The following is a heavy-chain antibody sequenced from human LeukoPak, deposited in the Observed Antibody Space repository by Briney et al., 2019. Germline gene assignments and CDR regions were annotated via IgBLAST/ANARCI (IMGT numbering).Heavy chain of an antibody. CDR1: GFTFSSSW. V-gene: IGHV3-7*01. J-gene: IGHJ4*02. Sequence: GGSLRLSCEASGFTFSSSWMTWVRQAPGKGLEWVANIKPDGSEEFYADFVKGRFTVSRDNAANSLSLQMNSLKAEDTAVYYCARVQQWLVFGDWGQGALVTVSS. D-gene: IGHD6-19*01. CDR2: IKPDGSEE. CDR3: ARVQQWLVFGD.